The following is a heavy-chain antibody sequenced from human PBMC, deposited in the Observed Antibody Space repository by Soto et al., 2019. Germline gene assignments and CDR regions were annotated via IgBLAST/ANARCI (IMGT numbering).Heavy chain of an antibody. CDR3: ARGGLGMVRGVIVY. CDR1: GGSFSGYY. V-gene: IGHV4-34*01. J-gene: IGHJ4*02. Sequence: LSLTCAVYGGSFSGYYWSWIRQPPGKGLEWIGEINHSGSTNYNPSLKSRVTISVDTSKNQFSLKLSSVAAADTAVYYCARGGLGMVRGVIVYWGQGTLVTVSS. CDR2: INHSGST. D-gene: IGHD3-10*01.